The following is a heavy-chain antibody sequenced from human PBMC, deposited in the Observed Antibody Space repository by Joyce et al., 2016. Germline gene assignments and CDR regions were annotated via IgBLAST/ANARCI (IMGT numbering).Heavy chain of an antibody. J-gene: IGHJ3*01. CDR1: GGSVSNENYF. D-gene: IGHD2-21*01. V-gene: IGHV4-31*03. CDR3: AREVIRTDDADGFDV. Sequence: QVQLQESGPGLLKPSQTLSLTCNVSGGSVSNENYFWSWIRQHPEKGLEWIAYIDLSGDAYYHPSLKSRVTILVDTSKNQFSLRVRSVTAADTAVYYCAREVIRTDDADGFDVWGQGTMVTVSS. CDR2: IDLSGDA.